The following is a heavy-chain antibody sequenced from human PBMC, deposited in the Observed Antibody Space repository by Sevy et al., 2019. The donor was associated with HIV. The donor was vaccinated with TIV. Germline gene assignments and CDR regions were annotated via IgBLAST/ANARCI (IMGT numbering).Heavy chain of an antibody. CDR3: AREGGYTDQGMDV. CDR2: ISSSSSHI. D-gene: IGHD5-12*01. V-gene: IGHV3-48*01. CDR1: GFGFNNYD. J-gene: IGHJ6*02. Sequence: GESLKISCAASGFGFNNYDMNWVRQAPGKGLEWISYISSSSSHIYYADSVKGRFTISRDNANNSLSVQMNSLRAEDTAVYYCAREGGYTDQGMDVWGQGTTVTVSS.